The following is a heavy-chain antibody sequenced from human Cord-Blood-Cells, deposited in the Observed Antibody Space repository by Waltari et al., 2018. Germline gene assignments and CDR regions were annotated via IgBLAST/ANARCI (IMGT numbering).Heavy chain of an antibody. CDR1: GGSISSSSYY. CDR2: IYYSGST. V-gene: IGHV4-39*01. Sequence: QLQLQESGPGLVKPSETLSLTCTVSGGSISSSSYYWGWIRQPPGKGLEGIGSIYYSGSTYYNPSLKSRVTISVDTSKNQFSLKLSSVTAADTAVYYCARQYSSSSRYFDYWGQGTLVTVSS. CDR3: ARQYSSSSRYFDY. J-gene: IGHJ4*02. D-gene: IGHD6-6*01.